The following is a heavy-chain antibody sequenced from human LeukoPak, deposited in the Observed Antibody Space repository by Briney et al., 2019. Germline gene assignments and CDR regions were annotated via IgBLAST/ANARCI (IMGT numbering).Heavy chain of an antibody. D-gene: IGHD3-22*01. Sequence: GGSLRLSCAASGFTFSSYGMSWVRQAPGKGLEWVSAISGSGGSTYYADSVKGRFTISRDNSKNTLYLQMNSLRAEDTAVYYCAKGGRYSSGYQWGQGTLVTVSS. J-gene: IGHJ4*02. CDR1: GFTFSSYG. CDR3: AKGGRYSSGYQ. CDR2: ISGSGGST. V-gene: IGHV3-23*01.